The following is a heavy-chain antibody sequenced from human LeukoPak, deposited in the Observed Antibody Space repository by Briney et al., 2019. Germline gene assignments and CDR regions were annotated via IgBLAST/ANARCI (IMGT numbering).Heavy chain of an antibody. J-gene: IGHJ4*02. Sequence: ASETLSVTCTVSGGSISSYYWSWIRQPPGKGLEWIGYIYYSGRTNYNPSLKSRVTISVDTSKNQFSLKLSSVTAADTAVYYCAEGYSYGFDYWGQGTLVTVSS. D-gene: IGHD5-18*01. V-gene: IGHV4-59*01. CDR2: IYYSGRT. CDR3: AEGYSYGFDY. CDR1: GGSISSYY.